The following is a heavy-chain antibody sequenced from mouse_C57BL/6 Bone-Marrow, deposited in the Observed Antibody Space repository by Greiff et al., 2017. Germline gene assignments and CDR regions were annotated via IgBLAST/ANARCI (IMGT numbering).Heavy chain of an antibody. CDR3: ARGRAYYLDY. Sequence: DVQLQESGPGLVKPSQTLSLTCSATGYSITSYYWNWIRKFPGNKLEYMGYISYSGSTYYNPSLKSRISITRDPSKNQYYLQLNSVTTEDAATAYCARGRAYYLDYGGRGTALTVSA. D-gene: IGHD3-3*01. V-gene: IGHV3-8*01. CDR1: GYSITSYY. J-gene: IGHJ2*01. CDR2: ISYSGST.